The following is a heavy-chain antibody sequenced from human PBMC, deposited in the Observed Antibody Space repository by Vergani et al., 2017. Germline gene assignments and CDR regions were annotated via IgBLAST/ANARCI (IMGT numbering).Heavy chain of an antibody. V-gene: IGHV1-46*03. D-gene: IGHD3-9*01. Sequence: QVQVVQSGAEVKKSGASVTVSCKTSGYTFSNYYMHWVRQAPGQGLECMGIINPSGGHTNYVQKFQGRVTMTRDTSTSTVYMELSSLSSEDTAIYYCARGDYGILTGYRYWGQGTLVTVSA. CDR1: GYTFSNYY. J-gene: IGHJ4*02. CDR2: INPSGGHT. CDR3: ARGDYGILTGYRY.